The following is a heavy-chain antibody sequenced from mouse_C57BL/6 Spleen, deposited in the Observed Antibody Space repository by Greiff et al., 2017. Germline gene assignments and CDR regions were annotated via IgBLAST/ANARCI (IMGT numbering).Heavy chain of an antibody. CDR3: ARGSAWFAY. Sequence: QVQLQQPGAELVKPGASVKMSCKASGYTFTSYWITWVKQRPGQGLEWIGDIYPGSGSTNYNEKFKSKATLTVDSSASTAYMQLSSLTSEDAAVYYCARGSAWFAYWGQGTLVTVSA. CDR2: IYPGSGST. CDR1: GYTFTSYW. V-gene: IGHV1-55*01. J-gene: IGHJ3*01.